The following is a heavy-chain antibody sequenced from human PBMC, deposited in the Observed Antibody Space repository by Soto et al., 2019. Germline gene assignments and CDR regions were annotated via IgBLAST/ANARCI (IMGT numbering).Heavy chain of an antibody. CDR2: IYYTGST. J-gene: IGHJ4*02. Sequence: SETLSLTCAVSGGSISSGGYYWSWIRQPPGKGLEWIGYIYYTGSTNFNPSLESRTTISLDMSKNQFSLRLSSVTAADTAVYYCARAPRGNYGYPSYFDYWGQGTLVTVSS. CDR3: ARAPRGNYGYPSYFDY. CDR1: GGSISSGGYY. V-gene: IGHV4-61*08. D-gene: IGHD3-10*01.